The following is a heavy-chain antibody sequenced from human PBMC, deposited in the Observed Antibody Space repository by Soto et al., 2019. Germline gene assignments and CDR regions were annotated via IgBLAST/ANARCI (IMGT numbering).Heavy chain of an antibody. Sequence: SETLSLTCAVYGGSFSGYYWSWIRQPPGKGLEWIGEINHSGSTNYNPSLKSRVTISVDTSKNQFSLKLSSVTAADTAVYYCARIPLHYGSGSYYKGLSYFDYWGQGTLVTVSS. CDR2: INHSGST. CDR3: ARIPLHYGSGSYYKGLSYFDY. D-gene: IGHD3-10*01. J-gene: IGHJ4*02. V-gene: IGHV4-34*01. CDR1: GGSFSGYY.